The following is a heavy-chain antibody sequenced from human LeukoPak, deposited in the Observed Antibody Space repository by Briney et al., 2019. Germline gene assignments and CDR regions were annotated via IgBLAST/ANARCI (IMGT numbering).Heavy chain of an antibody. CDR3: ARERDYGAFDAFDI. CDR1: GGSISSYY. CDR2: IYTSGST. Sequence: PSETLSLTCTVSGGSISSYYWSWIRQPAGKGLEWIGRIYTSGSTNYNPSLKSRVTMSVDTSKNQFSLKLSSVTAADTAVYYCARERDYGAFDAFDIWGQGTMVTVSS. D-gene: IGHD4-17*01. V-gene: IGHV4-4*07. J-gene: IGHJ3*02.